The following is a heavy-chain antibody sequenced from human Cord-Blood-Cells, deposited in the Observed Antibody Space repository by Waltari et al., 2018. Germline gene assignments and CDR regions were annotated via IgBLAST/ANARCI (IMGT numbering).Heavy chain of an antibody. V-gene: IGHV4-34*01. CDR2: INHSGST. CDR3: ARLAEYSSGWYKDY. CDR1: GGSFSGYY. J-gene: IGHJ4*02. Sequence: QVQLQQWGAGLLKPSETLSLTCAVYGGSFSGYYWSWIRQPPGKGLEWIGEINHSGSTNSNPALKSRVTISVDTSKNQFSLKLSSVTAADTAVYYCARLAEYSSGWYKDYWGQGTLVTVSS. D-gene: IGHD6-19*01.